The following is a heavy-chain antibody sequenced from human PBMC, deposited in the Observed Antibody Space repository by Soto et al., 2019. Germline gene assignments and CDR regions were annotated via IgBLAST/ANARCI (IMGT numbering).Heavy chain of an antibody. V-gene: IGHV1-46*04. J-gene: IGHJ5*02. CDR1: GYTFTTHY. CDR2: INPSGGRT. CDR3: ASAGNISASGTCSPPLGFYFIT. Sequence: QVQLVQSGTEVKKPGASVNVSCKASGYTFTTHYMHWVRQAPGQGLEWMGIINPSGGRTTYALKLQAEVIMTGDTSTNTVYVELTSLGSEDRASYSCASAGNISASGTCSPPLGFYFITWGQGTLVTVSS. D-gene: IGHD3-10*01.